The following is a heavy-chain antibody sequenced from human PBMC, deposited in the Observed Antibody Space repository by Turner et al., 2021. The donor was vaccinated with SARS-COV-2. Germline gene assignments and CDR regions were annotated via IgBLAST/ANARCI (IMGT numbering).Heavy chain of an antibody. J-gene: IGHJ6*02. V-gene: IGHV3-53*04. Sequence: EVQLVESGGGLVQPGGSLRHSCAGSGINVSSHYMSWVRQAPGKGLEWVSVIYSGGSTYYADSVKGRFTISRHNSKNTLYLQMNSLRAEDTAVYYCARDLNYYGMDVWGQGTTVTVSS. CDR3: ARDLNYYGMDV. CDR2: IYSGGST. D-gene: IGHD3-9*01. CDR1: GINVSSHY.